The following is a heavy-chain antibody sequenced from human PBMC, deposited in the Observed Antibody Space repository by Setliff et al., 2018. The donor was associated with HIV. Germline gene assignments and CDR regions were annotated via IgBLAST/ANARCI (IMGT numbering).Heavy chain of an antibody. Sequence: PGGSLRLSCAASGFTVSSNYMSWVRQAPGKGLEWVSTISASGNSPYYADSVKGRFTISRDNAKNSLYLQMNSLRAEDTAVYYCARKGDWGQGTLVTVSS. J-gene: IGHJ4*02. V-gene: IGHV3-11*04. CDR1: GFTVSSNY. CDR2: ISASGNSP. CDR3: ARKGD.